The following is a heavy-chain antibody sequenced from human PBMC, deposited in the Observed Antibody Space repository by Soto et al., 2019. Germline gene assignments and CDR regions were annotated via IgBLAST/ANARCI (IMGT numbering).Heavy chain of an antibody. V-gene: IGHV3-21*01. CDR2: ISSSSSYI. J-gene: IGHJ4*02. CDR1: GFTFSSYS. CDR3: ARSPNYYGSGSYPDY. D-gene: IGHD3-10*01. Sequence: VQLVESGGGLVKPGGSLRLSCAASGFTFSSYSMNWVRQAPGKGLEWVSSISSSSSYIYYADSVKGRFTISRDNAKNSLYLQMNSLRAEDTAVYYCARSPNYYGSGSYPDYWGQGTLVTVS.